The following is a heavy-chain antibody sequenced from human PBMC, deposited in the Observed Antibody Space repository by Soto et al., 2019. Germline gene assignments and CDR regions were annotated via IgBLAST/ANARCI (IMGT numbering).Heavy chain of an antibody. J-gene: IGHJ4*02. CDR2: IWYDGSNK. CDR3: AKDRGGGAVVPDY. V-gene: IGHV3-33*06. Sequence: QVQLVESGGGVVQPGRSLRLSCAASGFSFTTYGMHWVRQAPGEGLEWVAVIWYDGSNKYYADSVKGRFTISRDTSKNTINQKMNRLRAEDTGVYYGAKDRGGGAVVPDYWGQGTLVTVSS. CDR1: GFSFTTYG. D-gene: IGHD2-21*01.